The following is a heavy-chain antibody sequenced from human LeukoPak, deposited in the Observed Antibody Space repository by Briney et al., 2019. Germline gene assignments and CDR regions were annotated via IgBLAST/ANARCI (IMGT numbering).Heavy chain of an antibody. J-gene: IGHJ4*02. CDR2: INHSGST. Sequence: SETPFPPLAFLGGAFRGFFWGLVRPPPGEGPEWIGEINHSGSTNYNPSLKSRVTISVDTSKNQFSLKLSSVTAADTAVYYCARRPRRGFDYWGQGTLVTVSS. CDR3: ARRPRRGFDY. CDR1: GGAFRGFF. V-gene: IGHV4-34*01. D-gene: IGHD3-10*01.